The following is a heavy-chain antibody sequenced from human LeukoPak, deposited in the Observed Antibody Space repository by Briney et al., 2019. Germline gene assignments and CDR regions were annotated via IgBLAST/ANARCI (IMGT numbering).Heavy chain of an antibody. CDR3: ARHGPLGYCSSTSCPLDAFDI. V-gene: IGHV5-51*01. D-gene: IGHD2-2*01. CDR2: IYPGDSDT. Sequence: GGSLKISCKGSGYSFTSYWIGWVRQMPGKGLEWMGIIYPGDSDTRYSPSFQGQVTISADKSISTAYLQWSSLKASDTAMYYCARHGPLGYCSSTSCPLDAFDIWRQGTMVTVSS. J-gene: IGHJ3*02. CDR1: GYSFTSYW.